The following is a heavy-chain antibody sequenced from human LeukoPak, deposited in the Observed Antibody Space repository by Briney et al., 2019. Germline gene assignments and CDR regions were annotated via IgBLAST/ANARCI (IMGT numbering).Heavy chain of an antibody. CDR1: GFTVSSNY. CDR2: IYSCGST. Sequence: GGSLRLSCAASGFTVSSNYMSWVRQAPGKGLEWVSVIYSCGSTYYADSVKGRFTISRDNSKNTLYLQMNSLRAEDTAVYYCATVYSSSPLRPMDVWGQGTTVTVSS. D-gene: IGHD2-2*01. CDR3: ATVYSSSPLRPMDV. V-gene: IGHV3-53*01. J-gene: IGHJ6*02.